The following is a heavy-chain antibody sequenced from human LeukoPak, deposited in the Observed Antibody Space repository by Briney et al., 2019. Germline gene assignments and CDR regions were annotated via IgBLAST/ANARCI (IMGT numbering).Heavy chain of an antibody. V-gene: IGHV3-7*01. CDR1: GFTFIAYW. CDR2: INQGGSEH. D-gene: IGHD1-1*01. Sequence: VGSLRLSCTPSGFTFIAYWMAWVRQAPGKGLQWVANINQGGSEHYYEESVKGRFTISRDNAKNSLYLQMNSLRVEDTGVYYCVRDYNWCFDYWGQGTLVTVSS. CDR3: VRDYNWCFDY. J-gene: IGHJ4*02.